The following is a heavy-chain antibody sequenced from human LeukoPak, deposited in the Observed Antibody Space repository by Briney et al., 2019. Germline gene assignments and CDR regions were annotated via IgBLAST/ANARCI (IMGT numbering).Heavy chain of an antibody. CDR3: ARATLFGTLSWFDP. CDR2: IYPGDSDT. J-gene: IGHJ5*02. Sequence: GESLKISCKGSGYSFTSYWIGWVRQMPGKGLEWMGIIYPGDSDTRYSPSFQGKVTISADKSIRTAYLQCSSLKASDTAMYYCARATLFGTLSWFDPWGQGTLVTVSS. V-gene: IGHV5-51*01. CDR1: GYSFTSYW. D-gene: IGHD3-10*01.